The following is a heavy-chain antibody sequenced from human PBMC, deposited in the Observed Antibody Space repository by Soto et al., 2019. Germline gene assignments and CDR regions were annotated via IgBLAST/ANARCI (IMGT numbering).Heavy chain of an antibody. V-gene: IGHV4-39*01. D-gene: IGHD3-10*01. CDR2: IYYSGSS. J-gene: IGHJ3*02. CDR3: ARSLGYYGSGTSYDAFDI. CDR1: GGSISSSSYY. Sequence: SETLSLTCTVSGGSISSSSYYWGWIRQPPGKGLEWIGTIYYSGSSYYNPSLKSRVTISVETSKNQFSLRLSSVTAADTAVYYRARSLGYYGSGTSYDAFDIWGQGTMVT.